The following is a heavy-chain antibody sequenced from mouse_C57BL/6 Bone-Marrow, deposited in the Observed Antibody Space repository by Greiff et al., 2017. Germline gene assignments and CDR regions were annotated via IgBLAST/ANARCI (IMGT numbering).Heavy chain of an antibody. CDR1: GFTFSSYG. D-gene: IGHD2-3*01. V-gene: IGHV5-6*01. CDR2: ISSGGSYT. Sequence: EVQVVESGGDLVKPGGSLKLSCAASGFTFSSYGMSWVRQTPDKRLEWVATISSGGSYTYYPDSVKGRFTISIDIAKNTLYLQLRSLTSEETAMYYCERRGWFILEDYAMDYWGQGTSVTVSS. CDR3: ERRGWFILEDYAMDY. J-gene: IGHJ4*01.